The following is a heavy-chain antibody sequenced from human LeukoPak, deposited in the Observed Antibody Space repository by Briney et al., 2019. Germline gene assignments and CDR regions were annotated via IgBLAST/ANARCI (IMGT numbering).Heavy chain of an antibody. J-gene: IGHJ6*03. D-gene: IGHD5-18*01. V-gene: IGHV1-2*02. Sequence: GASVKVSCKASGYTFTGYYMHWVRQAPGQGLEWMGWINPNSGGTNYAQKLQGRVTMTTDTSTSTAYMELRSLRSDDTAVYYCARERVVQGRWIQLWLPGDKYYMDVWGKGTTVTVSS. CDR1: GYTFTGYY. CDR3: ARERVVQGRWIQLWLPGDKYYMDV. CDR2: INPNSGGT.